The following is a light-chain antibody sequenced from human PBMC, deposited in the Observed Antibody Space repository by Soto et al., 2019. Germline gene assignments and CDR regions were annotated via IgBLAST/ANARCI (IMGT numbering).Light chain of an antibody. J-gene: IGKJ1*01. CDR2: GTS. CDR1: QNIHTN. Sequence: EIVMTQSPATLSVSPGERATVSCRAGQNIHTNLAWCQQKPGQAPRLLIHGTSNRATDIPARFSGSGSGTEFTLTITSLQSEDFAVYYCQQYNDWPRTFGQGTKVDIK. CDR3: QQYNDWPRT. V-gene: IGKV3-15*01.